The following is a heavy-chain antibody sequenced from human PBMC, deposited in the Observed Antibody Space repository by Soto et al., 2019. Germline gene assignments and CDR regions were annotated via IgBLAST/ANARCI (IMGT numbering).Heavy chain of an antibody. V-gene: IGHV1-8*01. CDR2: MSPNRGNT. Sequence: ASVKVSWEARGDGFTSYDINWGRGATKQGLEWMGWMSPNRGNTGYAQKFQGRVTMTRNTSISTAYMELSSLRSEDTAVYYCARGQQQLVGYYGMDVWGHGTTVTVS. J-gene: IGHJ6*02. CDR3: ARGQQQLVGYYGMDV. CDR1: GDGFTSYD. D-gene: IGHD6-13*01.